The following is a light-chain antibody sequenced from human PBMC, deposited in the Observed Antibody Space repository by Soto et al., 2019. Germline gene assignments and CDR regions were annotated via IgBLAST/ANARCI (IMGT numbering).Light chain of an antibody. Sequence: DIQMTQSPSTLSASVGDRVTITCRASQSVSTWWAWYQQKPGEAPQLLIYKASSLESGVPSRFSGSGSGTEFTLTISSLQPDDLATYYCQQYNSFSRTFGQGTRVEIK. J-gene: IGKJ1*01. V-gene: IGKV1-5*03. CDR3: QQYNSFSRT. CDR2: KAS. CDR1: QSVSTW.